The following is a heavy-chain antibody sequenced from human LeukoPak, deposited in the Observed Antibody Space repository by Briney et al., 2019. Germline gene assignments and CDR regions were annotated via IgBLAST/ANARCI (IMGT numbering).Heavy chain of an antibody. D-gene: IGHD3-10*01. V-gene: IGHV3-30-3*01. CDR1: GSTFSSYA. CDR2: ISYDGSNK. J-gene: IGHJ5*02. CDR3: ARDGRPIDWGVRFGELPQNWFDP. Sequence: GGSLRLSCAASGSTFSSYAMHWVRQAPGKGLEWVSVISYDGSNKYYADSVKGRFTISRDNSKNTLYLQMNSLRAEDTAVYYCARDGRPIDWGVRFGELPQNWFDPWGQGTLVSVSS.